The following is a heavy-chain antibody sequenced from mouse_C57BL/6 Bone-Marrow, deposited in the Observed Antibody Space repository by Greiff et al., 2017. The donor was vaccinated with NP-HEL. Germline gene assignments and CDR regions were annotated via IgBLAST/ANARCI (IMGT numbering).Heavy chain of an antibody. CDR2: ISSGGDYT. V-gene: IGHV5-9-1*02. D-gene: IGHD4-1*01. CDR1: GFTFSSYA. J-gene: IGHJ4*01. Sequence: EVKLMESGEGLVKPGGSLKLSCAASGFTFSSYAMSWVRQTPEKRLEWVAYISSGGDYTYYADTVKGRFTLSRDNARNTLYLQMSSLKSEDTAMYYCTRDAGPHYYAMDYWGQGTSVTVSA. CDR3: TRDAGPHYYAMDY.